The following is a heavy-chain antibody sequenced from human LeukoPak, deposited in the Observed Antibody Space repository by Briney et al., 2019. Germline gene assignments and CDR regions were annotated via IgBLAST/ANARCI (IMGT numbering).Heavy chain of an antibody. CDR3: AKAGSSSWYGAGVAYWFDP. D-gene: IGHD6-13*01. J-gene: IGHJ5*02. CDR2: ISSSSSYI. CDR1: GFTFSSYS. Sequence: GGSLRLSCAASGFTFSSYSMNWVRQAPGKGLEWVSSISSSSSYIYYADSVKGRFTISRDNAKNSLYLQMNSLRAEDTAVYYCAKAGSSSWYGAGVAYWFDPWGQGTLVTVSS. V-gene: IGHV3-21*01.